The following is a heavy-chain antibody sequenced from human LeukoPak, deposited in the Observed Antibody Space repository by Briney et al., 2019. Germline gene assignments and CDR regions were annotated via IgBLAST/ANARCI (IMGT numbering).Heavy chain of an antibody. D-gene: IGHD5-18*01. V-gene: IGHV3-74*01. Sequence: GGSLRLSCAASGFTFSTYWMHWVRQIPGKGLVWLSRIHYDGTYTTYVDSGRGRFTISRDNTKSTLYLQMNSLRADDTAVYYCARGAEGHNYGELDSWGQGTLVTVSS. CDR2: IHYDGTYT. CDR3: ARGAEGHNYGELDS. J-gene: IGHJ5*01. CDR1: GFTFSTYW.